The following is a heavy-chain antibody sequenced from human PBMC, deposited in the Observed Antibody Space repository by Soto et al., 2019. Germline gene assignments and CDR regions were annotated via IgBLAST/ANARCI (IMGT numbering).Heavy chain of an antibody. D-gene: IGHD2-2*01. Sequence: SETLSLTCTVSGGSISSYYWSWIRQPPGKGLEWIGYIYYSGSTNYNPSLKSRVTISVDTSKNQFSLKLSSVTAADTAVYYCARSIVVVPADYYYYMDVWGKGTTVTVSS. CDR3: ARSIVVVPADYYYYMDV. V-gene: IGHV4-59*08. CDR2: IYYSGST. J-gene: IGHJ6*03. CDR1: GGSISSYY.